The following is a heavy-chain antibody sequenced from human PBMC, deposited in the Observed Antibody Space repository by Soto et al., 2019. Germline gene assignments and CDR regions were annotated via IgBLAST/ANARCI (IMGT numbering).Heavy chain of an antibody. V-gene: IGHV3-7*03. CDR3: ATGDHRDY. CDR2: IKQGVGER. D-gene: IGHD3-10*01. J-gene: IGHJ4*02. CDR1: RYTFSFDW. Sequence: EVQLVESGGGLVQPGGSLRLSCEASRYTFSFDWMTWVRQAPGKGPEWVANIKQGVGERYYMDSVKGRFTISRDNVKNSVFLQMNRLRAEDTAVYYCATGDHRDYGGQGTVVTVCS.